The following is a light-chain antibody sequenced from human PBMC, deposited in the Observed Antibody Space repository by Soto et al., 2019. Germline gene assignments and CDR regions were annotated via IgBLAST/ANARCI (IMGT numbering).Light chain of an antibody. Sequence: EIVMTRSPATLSVSPGERATLSCWASQSVSSNLAWYQHKPGQAPRLLIYGTSTRATGVPGRFSGAGSGTEFTLTISSLQSEDSAVYYCQQYNHWWTFGQGTKVDI. CDR1: QSVSSN. V-gene: IGKV3-15*01. CDR3: QQYNHWWT. CDR2: GTS. J-gene: IGKJ1*01.